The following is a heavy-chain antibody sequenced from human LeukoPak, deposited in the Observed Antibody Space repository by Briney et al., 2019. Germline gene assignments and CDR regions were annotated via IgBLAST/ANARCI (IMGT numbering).Heavy chain of an antibody. D-gene: IGHD2-2*01. CDR3: AITLLYCSSTSCFDY. V-gene: IGHV3-30*01. Sequence: GRPLRLSCAASGFTFSSYAMHWVRQAPGKGLEWVAVISYDGSNKYYADSVKGRFTISRDNSKNTLYLQMNSLRAEDTAVYYCAITLLYCSSTSCFDYWGQGTLVTVSS. CDR2: ISYDGSNK. J-gene: IGHJ4*02. CDR1: GFTFSSYA.